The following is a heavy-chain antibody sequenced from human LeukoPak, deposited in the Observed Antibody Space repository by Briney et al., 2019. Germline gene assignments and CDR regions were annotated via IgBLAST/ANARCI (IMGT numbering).Heavy chain of an antibody. CDR3: AREADTAMVGDAFDI. V-gene: IGHV3-7*01. CDR2: IKQDGSEK. J-gene: IGHJ3*02. CDR1: GFTFSSYW. D-gene: IGHD5-18*01. Sequence: PGGSLRLSCAASGFTFSSYWVSWVRQAPGKGLEWVANIKQDGSEKYYVDSVKGRFTISRDNAKNSLYLQMNSLRAEDTAVYYCAREADTAMVGDAFDIWGQGTMVTVSS.